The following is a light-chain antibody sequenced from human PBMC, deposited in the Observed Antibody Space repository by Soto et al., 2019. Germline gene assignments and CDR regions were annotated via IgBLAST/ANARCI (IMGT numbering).Light chain of an antibody. CDR1: QIISSW. J-gene: IGKJ4*01. V-gene: IGKV1-5*03. CDR3: QQSNSYSLT. CDR2: KAS. Sequence: DIQMTQSPSTLSASVGDRVTITYRASQIISSWLAWYQQKPGNAPKLLIYKASSLESGVPSRFSGSGSGREFTLTISSLQPDDFATYYCQQSNSYSLTFGGGTKVEIK.